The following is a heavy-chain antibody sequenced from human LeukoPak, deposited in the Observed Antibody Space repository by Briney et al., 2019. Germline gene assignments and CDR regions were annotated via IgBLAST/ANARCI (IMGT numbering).Heavy chain of an antibody. Sequence: GGSLRLSCAASGVTFSQYAMTWVRQAPGKGLDLVSSISNTGERTYYADSVKGRFTILRDNSRNAFYLDMNNVRADDTAVYYCVKSREASIWYSLGDYWGQGSLVIVSS. CDR2: ISNTGERT. CDR1: GVTFSQYA. D-gene: IGHD6-13*01. J-gene: IGHJ4*02. V-gene: IGHV3-23*01. CDR3: VKSREASIWYSLGDY.